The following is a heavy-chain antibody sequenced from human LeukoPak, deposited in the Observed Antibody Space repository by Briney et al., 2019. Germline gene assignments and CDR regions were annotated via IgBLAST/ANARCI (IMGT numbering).Heavy chain of an antibody. CDR1: GGSFSGYY. CDR3: ASFIEYTSSDAFDI. D-gene: IGHD6-6*01. CDR2: INHSGST. Sequence: SETLSLTCAVYGGSFSGYYWSWIRQPPGKGLEWIGEINHSGSTYYNPSLKSRVTILLDTSRNQFPLKLSSVSAADTAVYYCASFIEYTSSDAFDIWGQGTMVTVSS. J-gene: IGHJ3*02. V-gene: IGHV4-34*01.